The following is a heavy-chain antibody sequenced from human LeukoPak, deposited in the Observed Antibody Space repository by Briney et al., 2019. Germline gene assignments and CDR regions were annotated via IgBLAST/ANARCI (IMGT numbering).Heavy chain of an antibody. Sequence: ASVKVSCKASGGTFSSYAISWVRQAPGQGLEWMGWISAYNGYTNYAQKLQDRVTMTTDTSTSTAYMELSSLRSEDTAVYYCASLGSSGWWTNYYYYYMDVWGKGTTVTVSS. V-gene: IGHV1-18*01. CDR2: ISAYNGYT. D-gene: IGHD6-19*01. CDR3: ASLGSSGWWTNYYYYYMDV. CDR1: GGTFSSYA. J-gene: IGHJ6*03.